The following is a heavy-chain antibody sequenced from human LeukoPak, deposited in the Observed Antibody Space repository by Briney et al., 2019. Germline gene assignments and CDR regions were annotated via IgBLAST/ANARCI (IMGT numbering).Heavy chain of an antibody. V-gene: IGHV3-7*01. D-gene: IGHD6-13*01. CDR3: ARDSAGNDY. CDR1: GFTFSTYW. CDR2: IKQDGSEK. J-gene: IGHJ4*02. Sequence: PGRSLRLSCAASGFTFSTYWMSGVRQAPGKGLEWVANIKQDGSEKYYVDSVKGRFTISRDNAKNSLYLQMNSLRAEDTAMYYCARDSAGNDYWGQGTLVTVSS.